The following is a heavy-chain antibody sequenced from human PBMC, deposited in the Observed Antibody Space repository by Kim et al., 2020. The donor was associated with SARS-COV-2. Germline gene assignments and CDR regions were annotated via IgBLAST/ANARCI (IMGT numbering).Heavy chain of an antibody. V-gene: IGHV3-30*04. D-gene: IGHD3-22*01. CDR2: LSRDATKK. J-gene: IGHJ4*02. CDR3: ARDPETLIGTEFDL. CDR1: GFTFSAFA. Sequence: GGSLRLSCAGSGFTFSAFAMHWVRQAPGKGLEWVAVLSRDATKKYYADSVKGRFTISRDNSKNTLYLQMNSLRAEDTAVYYCARDPETLIGTEFDLWGQGTLVTISS.